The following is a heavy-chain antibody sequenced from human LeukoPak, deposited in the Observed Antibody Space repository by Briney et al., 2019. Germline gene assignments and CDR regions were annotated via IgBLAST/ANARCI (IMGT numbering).Heavy chain of an antibody. CDR1: GYSISRDYY. Sequence: SETLSLTRAVSGYSISRDYYWGWIRQPPGKGLEWIGTIYHSGSTFYNPSLTSRVSIAVDTSKNQFCLKLSSVTAAHTSVSYCERDVAARPDYFDYWGQGTLVTVSS. CDR3: ERDVAARPDYFDY. D-gene: IGHD6-6*01. CDR2: IYHSGST. V-gene: IGHV4-38-2*02. J-gene: IGHJ4*02.